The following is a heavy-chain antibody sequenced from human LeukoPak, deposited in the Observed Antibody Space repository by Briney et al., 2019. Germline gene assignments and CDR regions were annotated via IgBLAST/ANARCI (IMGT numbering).Heavy chain of an antibody. CDR2: IYYSGST. J-gene: IGHJ4*02. V-gene: IGHV4-59*02. CDR3: ARETLFPSVFDG. CDR1: GGSVSSYY. D-gene: IGHD3-16*01. Sequence: SETLSLTCTVSGGSVSSYYWSWIRQPPGKGLEWIGYIYYSGSTNYNPSLKSRVTISVDTSKHQFSLKLSSVTAADTAVYYCARETLFPSVFDGWGQGTLVTVSS.